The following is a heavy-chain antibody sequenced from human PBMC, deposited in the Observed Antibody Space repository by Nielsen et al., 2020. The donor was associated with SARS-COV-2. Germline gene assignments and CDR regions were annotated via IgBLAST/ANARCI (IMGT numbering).Heavy chain of an antibody. J-gene: IGHJ4*02. V-gene: IGHV3-15*01. CDR2: IKSKTDGGTT. CDR3: TTERVYDYVWGSYRPFGY. D-gene: IGHD3-16*02. CDR1: GSTFSNAW. Sequence: GGSLRLSCAASGSTFSNAWMSWVRQAPGKGLEWVGRIKSKTDGGTTDYAAPVKGRFTISRDDSKNTLYLQMNSLKTEDTAVYYCTTERVYDYVWGSYRPFGYWGQGTLVTVSS.